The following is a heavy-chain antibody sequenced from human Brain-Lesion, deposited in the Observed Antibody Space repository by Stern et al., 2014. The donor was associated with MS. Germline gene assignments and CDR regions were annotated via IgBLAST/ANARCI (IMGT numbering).Heavy chain of an antibody. Sequence: VQLLESGGGVVQPGRSLGLTCTVSGFTFSSYGMHWVRPAPGKGLEWVSVISYDGSDTYYAESVKGRFTISRDNSKNTLYLEMRSLRPEDTAVYYCVKRGITEVRGVRLGDYWGPGTLVIVSS. CDR2: ISYDGSDT. CDR1: GFTFSSYG. V-gene: IGHV3-30*18. D-gene: IGHD3-10*01. CDR3: VKRGITEVRGVRLGDY. J-gene: IGHJ4*02.